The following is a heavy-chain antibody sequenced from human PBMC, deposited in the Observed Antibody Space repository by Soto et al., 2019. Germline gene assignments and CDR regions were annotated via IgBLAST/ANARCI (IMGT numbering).Heavy chain of an antibody. D-gene: IGHD6-25*01. J-gene: IGHJ4*02. CDR3: ARDQEFQTATIPYY. Sequence: PGGSLRLSCAASGFTFSSYAMHWVRQAPGKGLEWVAVISYDGSNKYYADSVKGRFTISRDNSKNTLYLQMNSLRAEDTAVYYCARDQEFQTATIPYYWGQGTLVTVSS. CDR1: GFTFSSYA. V-gene: IGHV3-30-3*01. CDR2: ISYDGSNK.